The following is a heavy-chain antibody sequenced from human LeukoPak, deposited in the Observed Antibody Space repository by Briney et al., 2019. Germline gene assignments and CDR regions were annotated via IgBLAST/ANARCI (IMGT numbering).Heavy chain of an antibody. CDR1: GFTFSSYG. Sequence: PGGSLRLSCAASGFTFSSYGMHWVRQAPGKGLEWVAFIRFDGSNRYYVDSAKGRFTISRDNSKNTVFLQMNTLRAEDTAVYYCAKWVNTAMGTWGQGTPVTVSS. D-gene: IGHD5-18*01. CDR3: AKWVNTAMGT. CDR2: IRFDGSNR. V-gene: IGHV3-30*02. J-gene: IGHJ5*02.